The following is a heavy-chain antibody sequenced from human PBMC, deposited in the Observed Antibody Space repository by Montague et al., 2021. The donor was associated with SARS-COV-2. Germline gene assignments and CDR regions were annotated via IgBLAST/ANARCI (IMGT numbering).Heavy chain of an antibody. CDR1: GGSISSGSYY. CDR3: ARDGGIGDSGSNTWSYYYYGMDV. Sequence: TLSLTCTVSGGSISSGSYYWSWIRQPAGKGLEWIGRIYTSGSNNYNPSLKSRVTISVDTSKNQFSLKLSSVTAADTAVYYCARDGGIGDSGSNTWSYYYYGMDVWGQGTTVTVSS. D-gene: IGHD3-22*01. V-gene: IGHV4-61*02. CDR2: IYTSGSN. J-gene: IGHJ6*02.